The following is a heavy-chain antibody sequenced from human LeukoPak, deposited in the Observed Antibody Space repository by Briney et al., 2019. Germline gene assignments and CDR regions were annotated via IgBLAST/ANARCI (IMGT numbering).Heavy chain of an antibody. Sequence: PGGSLRLSCAASGFTVSSNYMSWVRQAPGKGLEWVSVIYSGGSTYYADSVKGRFTISRDNSKNTLYHQMNSLRAEDTAVYYCARDHDYDSSGYYYWGQGTLVTVSS. CDR3: ARDHDYDSSGYYY. V-gene: IGHV3-66*01. J-gene: IGHJ4*02. CDR2: IYSGGST. D-gene: IGHD3-22*01. CDR1: GFTVSSNY.